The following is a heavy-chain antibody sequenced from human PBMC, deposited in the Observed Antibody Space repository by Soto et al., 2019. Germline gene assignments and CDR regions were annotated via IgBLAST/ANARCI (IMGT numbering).Heavy chain of an antibody. Sequence: GASVKVSCKASGGTFSSYAISWVRQAPGQGLEWMGGIIPIFGTANYAQKFQGRVTVTADESTSTAYMELSSLRSEDTAVYYCARGTDMYYDILTGSMSYWGQGTLVTVSS. D-gene: IGHD3-9*01. CDR1: GGTFSSYA. V-gene: IGHV1-69*13. CDR2: IIPIFGTA. J-gene: IGHJ4*02. CDR3: ARGTDMYYDILTGSMSY.